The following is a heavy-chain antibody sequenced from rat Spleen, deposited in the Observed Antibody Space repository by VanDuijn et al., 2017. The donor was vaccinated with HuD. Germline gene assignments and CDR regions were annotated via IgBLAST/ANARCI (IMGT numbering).Heavy chain of an antibody. CDR2: IIYDGSGT. D-gene: IGHD1-6*01. J-gene: IGHJ4*01. CDR1: GFTFSDYY. Sequence: EVQLVESGGGLVQPGRSLKLSCAASGFTFSDYYMAWVRQAPTKGLEWVATIIYDGSGTYYRDSVRGRFTISRDNAESTLYLQMDTVRSEDTATYYCATEVDVYYGWPMDAWGQGASVTVSS. V-gene: IGHV5S10*01. CDR3: ATEVDVYYGWPMDA.